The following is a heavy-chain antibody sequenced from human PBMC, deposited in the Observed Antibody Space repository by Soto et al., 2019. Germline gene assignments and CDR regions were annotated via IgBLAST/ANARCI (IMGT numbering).Heavy chain of an antibody. CDR2: INPSGGST. CDR1: GYTFTSYY. CDR3: ARVAAAAIPYNWFDP. Sequence: ASVKVSCKASGYTFTSYYMHWVRQAPGQGLEWMGIINPSGGSTSYAQKFQGRVTMTRDTSTSTVYMELSSLRSEDTAVYYCARVAAAAIPYNWFDPWGQGTLVTVSS. J-gene: IGHJ5*02. D-gene: IGHD2-2*01. V-gene: IGHV1-46*01.